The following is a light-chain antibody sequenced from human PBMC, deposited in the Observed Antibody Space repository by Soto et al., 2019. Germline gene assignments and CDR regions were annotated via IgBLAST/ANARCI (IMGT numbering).Light chain of an antibody. Sequence: QSVLTQPPSASGTPGQTVTISCSGSSSNIGSNSVNWYQQLPGAAPSLLIYSDDQRPSGVPDRFSGSKSGTSASLAISGLQSEDEADYFCNSYTTSSTYVFGTGTKLTVL. J-gene: IGLJ1*01. V-gene: IGLV1-44*01. CDR3: NSYTTSSTYV. CDR1: SSNIGSNS. CDR2: SDD.